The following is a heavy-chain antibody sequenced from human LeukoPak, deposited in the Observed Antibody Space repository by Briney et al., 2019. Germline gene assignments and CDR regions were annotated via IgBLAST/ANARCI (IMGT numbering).Heavy chain of an antibody. CDR1: GFTFSNYA. J-gene: IGHJ4*02. Sequence: GGSLRLSCAASGFTFSNYAMSWVRQAPGKGLEWVSSMSGSGGSTYYADSVKGRFTISRDNSKNTLYLQMNSLRAEDTAVYYCARSLYYFDFWGQGTLVTVSS. CDR2: MSGSGGST. D-gene: IGHD2-8*01. CDR3: ARSLYYFDF. V-gene: IGHV3-23*01.